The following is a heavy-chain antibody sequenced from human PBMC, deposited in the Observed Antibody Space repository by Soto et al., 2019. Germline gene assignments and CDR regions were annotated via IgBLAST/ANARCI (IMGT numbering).Heavy chain of an antibody. CDR3: ARAHSGYDPSYYYYGMDV. CDR2: IIPIFGTA. V-gene: IGHV1-69*13. D-gene: IGHD5-12*01. CDR1: GGTFSNYA. Sequence: SVEVSCKASGGTFSNYAISWVRQAPGQGLEWMGGIIPIFGTANYAQKFQGRVTITADESTSTAYMELSSLRSEDTAVYYCARAHSGYDPSYYYYGMDVWGQGTTVTVSS. J-gene: IGHJ6*02.